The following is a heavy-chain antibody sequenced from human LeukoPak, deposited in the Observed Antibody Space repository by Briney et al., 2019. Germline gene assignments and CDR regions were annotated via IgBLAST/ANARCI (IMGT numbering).Heavy chain of an antibody. V-gene: IGHV3-30*18. D-gene: IGHD2-21*02. CDR1: GFTFSNYN. J-gene: IGHJ4*02. CDR3: AKIAIDGYCGGDCYSGYFDY. Sequence: GGSLRLSCADSGFTFSNYNMNWVRQAPGKGLEWVAVISYDGSNKYYADSVKGRFTISRDNSKNTLYLQMNSLRAEDTAVYYCAKIAIDGYCGGDCYSGYFDYWGQGTLVTVSS. CDR2: ISYDGSNK.